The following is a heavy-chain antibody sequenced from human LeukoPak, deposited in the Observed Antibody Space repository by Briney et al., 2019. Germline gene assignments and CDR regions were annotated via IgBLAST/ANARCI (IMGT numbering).Heavy chain of an antibody. J-gene: IGHJ4*02. CDR2: ISGSGGST. Sequence: SGGSLRLSCAASGFTFSSYAMSWVRQAPGKGLEWVSAISGSGGSTDYADSVKGRFTISRDNSKNTLYLQMNSLRAEDTAIYYCAKDPTVGTTNYFDYWGQGTLVTVPS. CDR1: GFTFSSYA. V-gene: IGHV3-23*01. CDR3: AKDPTVGTTNYFDY. D-gene: IGHD4-23*01.